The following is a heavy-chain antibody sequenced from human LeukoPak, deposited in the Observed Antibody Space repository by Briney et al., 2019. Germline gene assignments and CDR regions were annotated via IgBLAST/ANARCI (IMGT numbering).Heavy chain of an antibody. V-gene: IGHV1-69*04. CDR2: IIPILGIA. J-gene: IGHJ1*01. D-gene: IGHD5-18*01. CDR3: ASGRSIQIVVRGEVESIFFAEHFQH. CDR1: GGTFSSYA. Sequence: ASVKVSCKASGGTFSSYAISWVRQAPGQGLEWMGRIIPILGIANYAQKFQGRVTITADKSTSTAYMELSSLRSEDTAVYYCASGRSIQIVVRGEVESIFFAEHFQHWGQGTLVTVSS.